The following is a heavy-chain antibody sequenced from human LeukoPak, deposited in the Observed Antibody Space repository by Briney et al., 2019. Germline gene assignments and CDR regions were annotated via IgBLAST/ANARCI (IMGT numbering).Heavy chain of an antibody. CDR1: GGSISSFSYY. CDR3: ARVRGDSPYSFDY. CDR2: IYYSGST. V-gene: IGHV4-39*07. D-gene: IGHD2-21*02. J-gene: IGHJ4*02. Sequence: SETLSLTCTVSGGSISSFSYYWGWIRHPPGRGLEWIGTIYYSGSTYYNPSLKSRVTISTDTSKNQFSLTLRSVTAAHTAVYYCARVRGDSPYSFDYWGQGTLVTVSS.